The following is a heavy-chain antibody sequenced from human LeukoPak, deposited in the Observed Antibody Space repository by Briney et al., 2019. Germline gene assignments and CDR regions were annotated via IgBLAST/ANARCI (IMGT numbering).Heavy chain of an antibody. CDR2: ISSSGSTI. CDR3: ARDSDYGGNSGIGYFDY. V-gene: IGHV3-48*03. J-gene: IGHJ4*02. CDR1: GFTFSSYE. D-gene: IGHD4-23*01. Sequence: GGSLRLSCAASGFTFSSYEMNWVRQAPGKGLEWVSYISSSGSTIYYAESVKGRFTISRDNAKNSLYLQMNSLRAEDTAVYYCARDSDYGGNSGIGYFDYWGQGTLVTVSS.